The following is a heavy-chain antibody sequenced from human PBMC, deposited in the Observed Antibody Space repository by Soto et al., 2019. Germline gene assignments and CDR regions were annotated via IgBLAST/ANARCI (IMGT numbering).Heavy chain of an antibody. CDR1: GGSFSGYY. Sequence: SETLSLTCAVYGGSFSGYYWSWIRQPPGKGLEWIGEVHHSGPTNYNPSLKSRVTISVDTSKNQFSLKLNSVTAADTAVYYCAGGGGDFYMDVWDKGTTVTVSS. D-gene: IGHD3-16*01. CDR2: VHHSGPT. V-gene: IGHV4-34*01. CDR3: AGGGGDFYMDV. J-gene: IGHJ6*03.